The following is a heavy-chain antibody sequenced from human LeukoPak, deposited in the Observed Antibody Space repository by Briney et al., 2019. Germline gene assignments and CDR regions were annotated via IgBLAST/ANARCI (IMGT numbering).Heavy chain of an antibody. J-gene: IGHJ4*02. CDR1: GYTFTSYY. V-gene: IGHV1-46*01. CDR3: ARDRRDGYNCLDY. D-gene: IGHD5-24*01. Sequence: GASVKVSCKASGYTFTSYYIHWVRQAPGQGLEGMGIINPSGGSTSYVQKFQGRVTMTRDTSTSTVYMELSSLRSEDTVVYYCARDRRDGYNCLDYWGQGTLVSVSS. CDR2: INPSGGST.